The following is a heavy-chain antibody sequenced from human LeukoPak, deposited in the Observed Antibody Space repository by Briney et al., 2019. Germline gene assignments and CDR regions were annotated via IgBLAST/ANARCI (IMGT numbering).Heavy chain of an antibody. CDR1: GGSVSSGTYY. CDR3: AREGGIAAAGTSYFDY. J-gene: IGHJ4*02. V-gene: IGHV4-61*01. Sequence: SETLSLTCTVSGGSVSSGTYYWSWIRQPPGKGLEWIGYIYYSGSTNYNPSLKSRVTISVDTSKNQFSLKLSSVTAADTAVYYCAREGGIAAAGTSYFDYWGQGTLVTVSS. CDR2: IYYSGST. D-gene: IGHD6-13*01.